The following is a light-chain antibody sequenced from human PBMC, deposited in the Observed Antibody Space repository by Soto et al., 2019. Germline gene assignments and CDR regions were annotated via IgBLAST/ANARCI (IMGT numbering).Light chain of an antibody. CDR3: QQRSNWPPYT. CDR2: DAS. CDR1: QSVSSY. Sequence: EIVLTQSPATLSKTPGERATLSCRASQSVSSYLAWYQQKPGQAPRLLIYDASNRSTGIPARFSGSGSGTDFTLTISSLEPEDFAVYYCQQRSNWPPYTFGQGTKVDIK. V-gene: IGKV3-11*01. J-gene: IGKJ2*01.